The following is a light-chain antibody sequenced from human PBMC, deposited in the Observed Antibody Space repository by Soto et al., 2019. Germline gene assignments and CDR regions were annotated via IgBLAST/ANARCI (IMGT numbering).Light chain of an antibody. Sequence: QPVLTQPPSASGTPGQRVSISCSGSSSNIGSKTVNWYQQLPGTAPKLLIYSNDKRPSGVPDRISASKSGTSASLAISGLQSEDEADYYCAAWDDSLNVYVFGTGTKLTVL. CDR2: SND. V-gene: IGLV1-44*01. CDR3: AAWDDSLNVYV. J-gene: IGLJ1*01. CDR1: SSNIGSKT.